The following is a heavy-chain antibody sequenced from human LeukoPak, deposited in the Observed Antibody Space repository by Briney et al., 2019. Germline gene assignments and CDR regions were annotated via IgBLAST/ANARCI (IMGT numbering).Heavy chain of an antibody. J-gene: IGHJ5*02. V-gene: IGHV4-31*03. Sequence: SRTLSLTCTVSGGSISSGGYYWSWIRQHPGKGLEWIGYIYYSGSTYYNPSLKSRVTISVDTSKNQFSLKLSSVTAADTAVYYCARWSAPGSGRKFVWFDPWGQGTLVTVSS. CDR2: IYYSGST. CDR1: GGSISSGGYY. CDR3: ARWSAPGSGRKFVWFDP. D-gene: IGHD6-19*01.